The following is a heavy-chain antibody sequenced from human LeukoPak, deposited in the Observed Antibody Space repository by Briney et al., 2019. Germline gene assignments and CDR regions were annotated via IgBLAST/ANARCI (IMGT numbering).Heavy chain of an antibody. Sequence: SETLSLTCTVSGYSISSGYYWGWIRQPPGKGLEWIGSIYYSGSTYYNPSLKSRVTISVDTSKNQFSLKLSSVTAADTAVYYCAGGGSSWYPLLGYWGQGTLVTVSS. V-gene: IGHV4-38-2*02. CDR3: AGGGSSWYPLLGY. J-gene: IGHJ4*02. CDR2: IYYSGST. CDR1: GYSISSGYY. D-gene: IGHD6-13*01.